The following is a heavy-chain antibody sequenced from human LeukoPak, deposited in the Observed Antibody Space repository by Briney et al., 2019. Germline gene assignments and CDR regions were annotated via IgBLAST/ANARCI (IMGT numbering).Heavy chain of an antibody. D-gene: IGHD5-12*01. Sequence: SETLSLTCTVSGGSISSYYWSWIRQPPGKGLEWIGYIYYSGSTNYNPSLKSRVTISVDTSKNQFSLKLSSVTAADTAVYYCARDPGFRRWHNWFDPWGQGTLVTVSS. CDR2: IYYSGST. CDR3: ARDPGFRRWHNWFDP. CDR1: GGSISSYY. J-gene: IGHJ5*02. V-gene: IGHV4-59*01.